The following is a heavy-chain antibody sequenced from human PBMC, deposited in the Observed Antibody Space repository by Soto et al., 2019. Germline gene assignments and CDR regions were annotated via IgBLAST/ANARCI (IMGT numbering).Heavy chain of an antibody. V-gene: IGHV3-23*01. Sequence: GGSLRLSCAASGFTFRTYCMSWVRQAPGKGLEWVSAISDRGEQTYYTDSVKGRFTISRDNSKNILHLQMNSLRAEDTAIYYCVKDRSASDWYGYFDGWGQGTLVTVSS. CDR1: GFTFRTYC. CDR2: ISDRGEQT. CDR3: VKDRSASDWYGYFDG. D-gene: IGHD6-19*01. J-gene: IGHJ4*02.